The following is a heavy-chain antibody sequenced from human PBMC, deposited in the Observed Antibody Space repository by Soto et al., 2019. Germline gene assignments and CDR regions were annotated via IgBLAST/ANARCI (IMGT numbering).Heavy chain of an antibody. CDR2: ISSSGVYI. Sequence: EVQLVESGGGLVKPGGSLRVSCAASGFSFTHYTMNWVRQAPGKGLEWVSAISSSGVYIYYADSVQGRFTISRDNARNSLYLQMDSLGAEDTAVYYCARANYDFWSGSSNDFGMDVW. CDR1: GFSFTHYT. J-gene: IGHJ6*01. V-gene: IGHV3-21*01. CDR3: ARANYDFWSGSSNDFGMDV. D-gene: IGHD3-3*01.